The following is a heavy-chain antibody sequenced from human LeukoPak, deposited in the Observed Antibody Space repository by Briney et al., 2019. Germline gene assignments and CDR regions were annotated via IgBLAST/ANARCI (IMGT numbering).Heavy chain of an antibody. V-gene: IGHV3-74*01. CDR3: AKGYRYFDY. J-gene: IGHJ4*02. D-gene: IGHD1-1*01. Sequence: PGGSLRLSCAASGFTFSSYWMHWVRQAPGKGLVWVSRIDNDGSSTSYADSVKGRFTISRDNAKNTVYLQMNSLRAEDTAVYYCAKGYRYFDYWGQGTLVTVSS. CDR1: GFTFSSYW. CDR2: IDNDGSST.